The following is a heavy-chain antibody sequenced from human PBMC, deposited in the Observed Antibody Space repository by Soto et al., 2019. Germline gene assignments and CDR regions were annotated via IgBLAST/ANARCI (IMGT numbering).Heavy chain of an antibody. CDR2: ISGSSENT. CDR3: AIIALEEDY. CDR1: GFTFSDYA. J-gene: IGHJ4*02. D-gene: IGHD6-19*01. Sequence: EVQMLESGGGLVQPGGSLRLACAASGFTFSDYAMNWVRQAPGKGLEWVSDISGSSENTYYADSVKGRFTISRDNSKNTLYLQMNSLRAEDTAEYYCAIIALEEDYWGQGTLVTVSS. V-gene: IGHV3-23*01.